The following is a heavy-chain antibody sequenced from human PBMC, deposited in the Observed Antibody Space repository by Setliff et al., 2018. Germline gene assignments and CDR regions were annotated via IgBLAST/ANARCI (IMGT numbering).Heavy chain of an antibody. D-gene: IGHD3-22*01. Sequence: SETLSLTCTVSGGSISSYYWSWIRQPPGKGLEWVGYIYYSGSTNYNPSLKSRVTISLDTSRKQFSLKLTSVTAADTAIYYCARATSSDWAAWFDPWSQGILVTVSS. V-gene: IGHV4-59*01. CDR2: IYYSGST. CDR3: ARATSSDWAAWFDP. J-gene: IGHJ5*02. CDR1: GGSISSYY.